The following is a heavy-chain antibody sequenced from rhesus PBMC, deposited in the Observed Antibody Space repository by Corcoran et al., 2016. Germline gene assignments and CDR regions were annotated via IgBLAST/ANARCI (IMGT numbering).Heavy chain of an antibody. V-gene: IGHV4-173*01. D-gene: IGHD1-44*02. CDR1: GGSISSNY. Sequence: QVQLQESGPGLVKPSETLSLTCGVSGGSISSNYWSWIRQPPGKGLEWIGRISGSGRNTDYNPSLKSRVTISRDTSKNQFSLRLSSVPAADTAVYYCARGVGAYYYWGQGVLVTVSS. CDR3: ARGVGAYYY. CDR2: ISGSGRNT. J-gene: IGHJ4*01.